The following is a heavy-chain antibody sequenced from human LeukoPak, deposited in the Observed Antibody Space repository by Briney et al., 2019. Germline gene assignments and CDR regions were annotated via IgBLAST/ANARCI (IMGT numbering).Heavy chain of an antibody. J-gene: IGHJ6*03. Sequence: GESLQISCKGSGYSFSSYWIGWVRQMPGKGGEWMGIIYPGESDTRYSPSFQGQGTISADKSISTAYLQWSSLKASDTAMYYCARHVGSDFWSGFRAYYYMDVWGKGTTVTVSS. CDR2: IYPGESDT. CDR3: ARHVGSDFWSGFRAYYYMDV. D-gene: IGHD3-3*01. CDR1: GYSFSSYW. V-gene: IGHV5-51*01.